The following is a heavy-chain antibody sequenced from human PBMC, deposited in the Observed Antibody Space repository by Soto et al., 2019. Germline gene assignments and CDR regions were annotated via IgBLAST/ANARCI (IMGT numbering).Heavy chain of an antibody. D-gene: IGHD3-22*01. V-gene: IGHV1-3*01. CDR3: ARVGDYYDSSGPNWFDP. J-gene: IGHJ5*02. CDR2: INAGNDNT. Sequence: GASVKVSCKASGYTFTSYAMHWVRQAPGQRLEWMGWINAGNDNTKYSQKFQGRVTITRDTSASTAYMELSSLRSEDTAVYYCARVGDYYDSSGPNWFDPWGQGTLVTVSS. CDR1: GYTFTSYA.